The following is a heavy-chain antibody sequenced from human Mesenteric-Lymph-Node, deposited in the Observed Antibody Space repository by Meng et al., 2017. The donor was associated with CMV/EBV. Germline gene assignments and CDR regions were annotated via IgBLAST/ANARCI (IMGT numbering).Heavy chain of an antibody. Sequence: GESLKISCAASGFTFSSYGMHWVRQAPGKGLEWVSYISSSGSTIYYADSVKGRFTISRDNAKNSLYLQMNSLRAEDTAVYYCARAGRIRFMDIWGQGTMVTVSS. CDR1: GFTFSSYG. CDR2: ISSSGSTI. V-gene: IGHV3-48*04. J-gene: IGHJ3*02. CDR3: ARAGRIRFMDI. D-gene: IGHD3-3*01.